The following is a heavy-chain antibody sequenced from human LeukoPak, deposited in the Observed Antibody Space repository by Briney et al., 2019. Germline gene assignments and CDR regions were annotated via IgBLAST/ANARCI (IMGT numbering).Heavy chain of an antibody. V-gene: IGHV1-69*04. Sequence: SVKVSCKASGGTFSSYAISWVRQAPGQGLEWMGRIIPILGIANYAQKFQGRVTITADKSTSTAYMELSSLRSEDTAVYYCARAPDSNGYYYYYYGMDVWGQGTTVTVSS. D-gene: IGHD3-22*01. CDR2: IIPILGIA. J-gene: IGHJ6*02. CDR1: GGTFSSYA. CDR3: ARAPDSNGYYYYYYGMDV.